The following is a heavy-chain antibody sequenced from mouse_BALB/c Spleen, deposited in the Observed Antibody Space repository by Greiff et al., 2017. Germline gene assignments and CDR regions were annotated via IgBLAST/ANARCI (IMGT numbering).Heavy chain of an antibody. Sequence: EVKLMESGGGLVQPGGSMKLSCVASGFTFSNYWMNWVRQSPEKGLEWVAEIRLKSNNYATHYAESVKGRFTISRDDSKSSVYLQMNNLRAEDTGIYYCTREGLRAWAWFAYWGQGTLVTVSA. CDR2: IRLKSNNYAT. V-gene: IGHV6-6*02. D-gene: IGHD2-4*01. J-gene: IGHJ3*01. CDR3: TREGLRAWAWFAY. CDR1: GFTFSNYW.